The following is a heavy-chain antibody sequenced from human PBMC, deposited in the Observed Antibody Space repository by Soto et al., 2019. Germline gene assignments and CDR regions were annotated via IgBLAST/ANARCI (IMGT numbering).Heavy chain of an antibody. CDR3: ARGGRGSGLSFLYYFWL. J-gene: IGHJ4*01. Sequence: PSETRSRTGSLSPGGRSNECCNCIRQSPGNGLQCTGEIYHTGSTKYNPSLNSLVCISVDMSKNQCWLTLSSVTPADTDVYYCARGGRGSGLSFLYYFWLWGQGTRVSVSS. CDR2: IYHTGST. D-gene: IGHD5-12*01. CDR1: PGGRSNEC. V-gene: IGHV4-59*01.